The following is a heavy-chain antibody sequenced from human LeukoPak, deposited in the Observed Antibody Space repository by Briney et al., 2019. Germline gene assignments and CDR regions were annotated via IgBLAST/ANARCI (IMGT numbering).Heavy chain of an antibody. V-gene: IGHV3-23*01. D-gene: IGHD2/OR15-2a*01. CDR1: GFTFTNYG. CDR3: AKARGNYFTHLDY. J-gene: IGHJ4*02. Sequence: GGSLRLSCAASGFTFTNYGMSWVRQAPGKGLEWVSTVTGSGDSTFYAVSVKGRFTISRDNSKNTLCLQMNSLRAEDTAVYYCAKARGNYFTHLDYWGQGTLVTVSS. CDR2: VTGSGDST.